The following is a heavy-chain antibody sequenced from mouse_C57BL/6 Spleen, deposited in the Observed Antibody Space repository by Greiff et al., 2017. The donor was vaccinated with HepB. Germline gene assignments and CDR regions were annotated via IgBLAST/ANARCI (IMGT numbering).Heavy chain of an antibody. CDR2: ISSGGDYI. J-gene: IGHJ4*01. CDR3: TRGNSNYGYYAMDY. D-gene: IGHD2-5*01. Sequence: VQLKESGEGLVKPGGSLKLSCAASGFTFSSYAMSWVRQTPEKRLEWVAYISSGGDYIYYADTVKGRFTISRDNARNTLYLQMSSLKSEDTAMYYCTRGNSNYGYYAMDYWGQGTSVTVSS. V-gene: IGHV5-9-1*02. CDR1: GFTFSSYA.